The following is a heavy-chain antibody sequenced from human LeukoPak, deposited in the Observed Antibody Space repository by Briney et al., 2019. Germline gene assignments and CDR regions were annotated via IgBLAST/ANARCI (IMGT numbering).Heavy chain of an antibody. CDR2: IYSTASA. D-gene: IGHD4/OR15-4a*01. CDR1: GFPVSSNY. CDR3: ARRAGAYSHPYDY. Sequence: GGSLRLSCAASGFPVSSNYMSWVRQAPGKGLEWVSVIYSTASAYYADSVKGRFIVSRDFSKNTVFLRMNSVRAEDTAVYYCARRAGAYSHPYDYWGQGTLVTVSS. J-gene: IGHJ4*02. V-gene: IGHV3-53*01.